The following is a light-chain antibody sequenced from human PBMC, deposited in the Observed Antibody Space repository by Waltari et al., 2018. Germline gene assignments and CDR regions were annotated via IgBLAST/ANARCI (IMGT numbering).Light chain of an antibody. CDR2: DVS. V-gene: IGLV2-14*03. J-gene: IGLJ2*01. CDR1: ISDVDNYNY. Sequence: QSALTQPASVSGSPGQSITIPCPGIISDVDNYNYVPWSQHPPGKAPKLIIFDVSKRPSGVSNRFSGSKSGNTASLTISGLQAEDEADYYCSSYTSRTYVVFGGGTKLTVL. CDR3: SSYTSRTYVV.